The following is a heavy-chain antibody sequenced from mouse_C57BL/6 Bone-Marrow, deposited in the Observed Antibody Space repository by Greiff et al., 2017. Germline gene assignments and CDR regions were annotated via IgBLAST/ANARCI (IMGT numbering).Heavy chain of an antibody. V-gene: IGHV1-9*01. D-gene: IGHD2-1*01. Sequence: VHLVESGAELMKPGASVKLSCKATGYTFTGYWIEWVKQRPGHGLEWIGEILPGSGSTNYNEKFKGKATFTADTSSNTAYMQLSSLTTEDSAIYYCARGSRSTMDFYWGQGTTLTVSS. CDR3: ARGSRSTMDFY. CDR2: ILPGSGST. CDR1: GYTFTGYW. J-gene: IGHJ2*01.